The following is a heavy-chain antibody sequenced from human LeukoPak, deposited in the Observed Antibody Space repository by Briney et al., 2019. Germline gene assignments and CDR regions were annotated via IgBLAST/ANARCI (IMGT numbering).Heavy chain of an antibody. CDR3: AKFAGVDSSGYYYNYFDY. V-gene: IGHV3-9*01. Sequence: GGSLRLSCAASGFTFDDYAMHWVRQAPGKGLEWVSGISWNSGSIGYADSVKGRFTISRDNAKNSLYLQMNSLRAEDTAVYYCAKFAGVDSSGYYYNYFDYWGQGTLVTVSS. CDR1: GFTFDDYA. CDR2: ISWNSGSI. D-gene: IGHD3-22*01. J-gene: IGHJ4*02.